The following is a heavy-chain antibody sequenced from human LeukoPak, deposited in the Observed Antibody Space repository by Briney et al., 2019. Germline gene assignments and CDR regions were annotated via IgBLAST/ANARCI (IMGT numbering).Heavy chain of an antibody. J-gene: IGHJ6*02. V-gene: IGHV3-9*01. D-gene: IGHD6-13*01. CDR2: ISWNSGSI. Sequence: PGGSLRLSCAASGFTFDDYAMHWVRQAPGKGLEWVSGISWNSGSIGYADSVKGRFTISRDNAKNSLYLQMNSLRAEDTALYYCAKDTRSSWYVCGMDVWGQGTTVTVSS. CDR3: AKDTRSSWYVCGMDV. CDR1: GFTFDDYA.